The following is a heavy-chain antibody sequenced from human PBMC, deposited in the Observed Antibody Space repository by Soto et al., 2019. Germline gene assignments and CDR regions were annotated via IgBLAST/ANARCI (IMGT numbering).Heavy chain of an antibody. CDR2: IYYSGST. CDR3: ARGYDILTGPPDY. V-gene: IGHV4-39*01. Sequence: PSETLSLTCTVSGGSISSSSYYWGWTRQPPGKGLEWIGIIYYSGSTYYNPSLKSRVIISADTSKNQFSLKLTSVTAADTAVYYCARGYDILTGPPDYGGQGTLVTVSS. D-gene: IGHD3-9*01. CDR1: GGSISSSSYY. J-gene: IGHJ4*02.